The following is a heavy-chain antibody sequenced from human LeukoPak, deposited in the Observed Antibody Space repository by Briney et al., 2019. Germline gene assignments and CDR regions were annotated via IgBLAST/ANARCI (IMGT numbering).Heavy chain of an antibody. CDR1: GYTFTSYA. V-gene: IGHV1-18*01. CDR2: ISGHNGNT. Sequence: ALVKVSCKASGYTFTSYAISWVRRAPGQGLEWMGWISGHNGNTNYTHKFQGRVTMTTDTSTSTAYMELRSLRTDDTAVYYCARLTVVMVYSIQENWLDPWGQGTLVTVSS. J-gene: IGHJ5*02. D-gene: IGHD2-8*01. CDR3: ARLTVVMVYSIQENWLDP.